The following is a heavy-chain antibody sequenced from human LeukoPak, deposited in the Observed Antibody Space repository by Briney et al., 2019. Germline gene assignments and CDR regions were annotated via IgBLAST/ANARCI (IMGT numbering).Heavy chain of an antibody. Sequence: GGSLRLSCAASGFTVNSNYMTWVRQAPGEGLEWVSVIYSGGSTYYADSLKGRFTISRDNSKNTLYLQMNSLRADDTAVYYCARDTVAAAGTDYWGQGTLVTVSS. V-gene: IGHV3-53*01. CDR1: GFTVNSNY. J-gene: IGHJ4*02. D-gene: IGHD6-13*01. CDR2: IYSGGST. CDR3: ARDTVAAAGTDY.